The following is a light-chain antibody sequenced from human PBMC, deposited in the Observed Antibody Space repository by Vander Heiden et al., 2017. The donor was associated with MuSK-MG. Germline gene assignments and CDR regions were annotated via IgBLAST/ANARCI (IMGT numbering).Light chain of an antibody. J-gene: IGKJ4*01. V-gene: IGKV1-39*01. CDR2: AAS. CDR1: QSISSY. Sequence: DIQITQSPSSLSASVGDRVTITCRASQSISSYLNWYQQKPGKAPKLLIYAASSLQSGVPSRFSGSGSGTDFTLTISRLQPEDFATYYCQQSDSTPLTFGGGTKVETK. CDR3: QQSDSTPLT.